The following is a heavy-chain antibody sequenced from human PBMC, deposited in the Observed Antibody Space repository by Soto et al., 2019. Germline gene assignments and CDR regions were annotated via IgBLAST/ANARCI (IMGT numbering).Heavy chain of an antibody. CDR3: ARLYDILTGYSGDAFDI. CDR1: GYTFTSYG. D-gene: IGHD3-9*01. V-gene: IGHV1-18*01. Sequence: ASVKVSCKASGYTFTSYGISWVRQAPGQGLEWMGWISAYNGNTKYAQKLQGRVTMTTDTSTSTAYMELSSLRSEDTAVYYCARLYDILTGYSGDAFDIWGQGTMVTVSS. J-gene: IGHJ3*02. CDR2: ISAYNGNT.